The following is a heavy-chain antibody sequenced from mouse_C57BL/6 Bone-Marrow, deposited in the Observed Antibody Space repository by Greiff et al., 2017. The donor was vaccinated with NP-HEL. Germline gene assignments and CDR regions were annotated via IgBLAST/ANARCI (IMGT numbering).Heavy chain of an antibody. Sequence: VQLQQPGAELVKPGASVKLSCKASGYTFTSYWMHWVKQRPGQGLEWIGMIHPNSGSTNYNEKFKSKATLTVDKSSSTAYMQLSSLTSEDSAVYYCARSRDYERAMDYWGQGTSVTVSS. V-gene: IGHV1-64*01. J-gene: IGHJ4*01. CDR3: ARSRDYERAMDY. CDR2: IHPNSGST. CDR1: GYTFTSYW. D-gene: IGHD2-4*01.